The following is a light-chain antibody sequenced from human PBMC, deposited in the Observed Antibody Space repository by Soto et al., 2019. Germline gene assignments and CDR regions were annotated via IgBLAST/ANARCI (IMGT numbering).Light chain of an antibody. CDR3: ASWDVSLVV. Sequence: QSVLTQPPSAYGTPGQRVTISCSGSSSNIGTNTVIWYQQLPETAPKLLIYSNNQRPTGVPDRFSGSKSGTSAALAVSGLQSEDESDYSCASWDVSLVVFGGGTKLTV. J-gene: IGLJ2*01. V-gene: IGLV1-44*01. CDR2: SNN. CDR1: SSNIGTNT.